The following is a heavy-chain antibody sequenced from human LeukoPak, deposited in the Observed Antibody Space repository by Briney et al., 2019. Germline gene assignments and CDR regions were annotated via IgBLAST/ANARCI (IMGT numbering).Heavy chain of an antibody. J-gene: IGHJ4*02. CDR1: GFTFSSYW. D-gene: IGHD5-18*01. CDR3: ARDRGGYSYAPFDY. Sequence: GGSLRLSCAASGFTFSSYWMSWVRQAPGKGLEWVANIKQDGSEKYYVDSVKGRFTISRDNAKNSLYLQMNSLRAEDTAVYYCARDRGGYSYAPFDYWGQGTLVTVSS. V-gene: IGHV3-7*01. CDR2: IKQDGSEK.